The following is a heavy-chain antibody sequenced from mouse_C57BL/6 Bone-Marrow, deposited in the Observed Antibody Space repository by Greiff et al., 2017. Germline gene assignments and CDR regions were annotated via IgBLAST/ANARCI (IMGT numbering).Heavy chain of an antibody. CDR2: IDPNSGGT. CDR1: GYTFTSYW. Sequence: VQLQESGAELVKPGASVKLSCKASGYTFTSYWMHWVKQRPGRGLEWIGRIDPNSGGTKYNEKFKSKATLTVDKPTSTAYMQRSSLTSEDSAVYYCARSGTTVVAHYFDYWGQGTTLTVSS. D-gene: IGHD1-1*01. CDR3: ARSGTTVVAHYFDY. V-gene: IGHV1-72*01. J-gene: IGHJ2*01.